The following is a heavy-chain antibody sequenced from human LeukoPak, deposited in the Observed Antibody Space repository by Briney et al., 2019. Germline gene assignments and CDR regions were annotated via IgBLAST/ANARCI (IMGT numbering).Heavy chain of an antibody. J-gene: IGHJ4*02. CDR3: ARRYSSSWTFDY. CDR2: ISSSNTK. D-gene: IGHD6-13*01. V-gene: IGHV3-48*02. Sequence: SGGSLRLSCAASGFTFSNYNMNWVRQAPGMGLEWVSYISSSNTKYYADSVKGRFTISRDNAKNSLYLQMNSLRDEDTAVYYCARRYSSSWTFDYWGQGTLVTVSS. CDR1: GFTFSNYN.